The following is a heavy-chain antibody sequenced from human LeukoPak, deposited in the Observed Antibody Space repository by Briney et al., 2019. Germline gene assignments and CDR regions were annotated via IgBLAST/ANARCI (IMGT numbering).Heavy chain of an antibody. D-gene: IGHD2-2*02. CDR3: ARAIRSDY. J-gene: IGHJ4*02. CDR1: VYTFSSYW. Sequence: PGGSLRLSCAASVYTFSSYWMSWVPQAPGKGLEWVANIKQDGNEKYYVDSVKGRFTISRDNAKNSLYLQMNSLRAEDTAVCYCARAIRSDYWGQGTLVTVSS. CDR2: IKQDGNEK. V-gene: IGHV3-7*01.